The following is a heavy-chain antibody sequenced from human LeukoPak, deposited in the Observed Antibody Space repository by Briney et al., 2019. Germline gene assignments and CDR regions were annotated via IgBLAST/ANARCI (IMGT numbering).Heavy chain of an antibody. V-gene: IGHV4-59*01. CDR1: GGSISSYY. D-gene: IGHD3-10*01. CDR3: ARGGYYGSGSDDAFDI. Sequence: SETLSLTCTVSGGSISSYYWSWIRQPPGKGLEWIGYMYYSGSTNYNPSLKSRVTISVDTSKNQFSLKLSSVTAADTAVYYCARGGYYGSGSDDAFDIWGQGTMVTVSS. J-gene: IGHJ3*02. CDR2: MYYSGST.